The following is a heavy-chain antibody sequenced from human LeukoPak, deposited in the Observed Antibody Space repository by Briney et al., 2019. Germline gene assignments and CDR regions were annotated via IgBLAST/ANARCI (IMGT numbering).Heavy chain of an antibody. CDR3: ARDGSSGLVTYLDY. V-gene: IGHV3-48*01. Sequence: PGGSLRLSCAASGFTFSSYAMNWVRQAPGKGLEWVSYISSSSSTIYYADSVKGRFTISRDNAKNSLYLQMNSLRAEDTAVYYCARDGSSGLVTYLDYWGQGTLVTDSS. D-gene: IGHD6-19*01. J-gene: IGHJ4*02. CDR1: GFTFSSYA. CDR2: ISSSSSTI.